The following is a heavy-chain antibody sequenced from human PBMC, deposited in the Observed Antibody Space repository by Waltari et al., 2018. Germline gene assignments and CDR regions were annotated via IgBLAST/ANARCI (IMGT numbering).Heavy chain of an antibody. CDR1: GGASSSSA. V-gene: IGHV1-69*05. CDR2: IIPIFGTA. CDR3: ARRRAGSRYFDY. J-gene: IGHJ4*02. Sequence: QVPLVQSGAEVQRPGSSVTVPCTASGGASSSSAIRWLRQAPGQGLEWMGGIIPIFGTANYAQKFQGRVTITTDESTSTAYMELGSLRSEDTAVYYCARRRAGSRYFDYWGQGTLVTVSS. D-gene: IGHD6-19*01.